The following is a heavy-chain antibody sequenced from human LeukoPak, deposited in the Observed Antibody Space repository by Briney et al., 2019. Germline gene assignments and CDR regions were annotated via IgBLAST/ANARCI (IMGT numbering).Heavy chain of an antibody. D-gene: IGHD3-10*01. Sequence: ASVKVSCKASGYTFSNYFIHWVRQAPGQGLEWMGIINPSGGSTSYAQKFQGRVTVTRDTSTSTVYMELSSLRSEDTAVYYCARDLGLRGVTNWFDPWGQGTLVTVSS. V-gene: IGHV1-46*01. J-gene: IGHJ5*02. CDR2: INPSGGST. CDR1: GYTFSNYF. CDR3: ARDLGLRGVTNWFDP.